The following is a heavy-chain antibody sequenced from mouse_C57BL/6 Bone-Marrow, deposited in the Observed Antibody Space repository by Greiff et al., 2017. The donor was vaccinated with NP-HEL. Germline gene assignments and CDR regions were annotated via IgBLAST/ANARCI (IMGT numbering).Heavy chain of an antibody. D-gene: IGHD2-1*01. CDR2: IRSKSNNYAT. CDR1: GFSFNTYA. Sequence: EVHLVESGGGLVQPKGSLKLSCAASGFSFNTYAMNWVRQAPGKGLEWVARIRSKSNNYATYYADSVKDRFTISRDDSESMLYLQMNNLKTEDTAMYYCVRFYFYYAMDYWGQGTSVTVSS. J-gene: IGHJ4*01. V-gene: IGHV10-1*01. CDR3: VRFYFYYAMDY.